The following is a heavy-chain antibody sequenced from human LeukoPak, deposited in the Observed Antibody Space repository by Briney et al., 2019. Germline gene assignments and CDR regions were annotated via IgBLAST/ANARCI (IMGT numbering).Heavy chain of an antibody. V-gene: IGHV1-8*03. D-gene: IGHD3-9*01. CDR3: ARLSVRYFDWLLGGDAFDI. CDR2: MNPNSGNT. CDR1: GYTFTSYD. J-gene: IGHJ3*02. Sequence: ASVKVSCKASGYTFTSYDINWVRQATGQGLEWMGWMNPNSGNTGYAQKFQGRVTITRNTFISTAYMELSSLRSEDTAVYYCARLSVRYFDWLLGGDAFDIWGQGTMVTVSS.